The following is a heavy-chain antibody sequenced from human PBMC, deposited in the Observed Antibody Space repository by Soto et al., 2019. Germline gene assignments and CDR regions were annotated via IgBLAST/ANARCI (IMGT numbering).Heavy chain of an antibody. V-gene: IGHV4-59*08. CDR1: GGSISSYY. Sequence: PSETLSLTCTVSGGSISSYYWSWIRQPPGKGLEWIGYIYYSGSTNYNPSLKSRVTISVDTSKNQFSLKLNSMTAADTAVYYCARHNYGSGSTYFDYWGQVNLVTVS. J-gene: IGHJ4*02. CDR3: ARHNYGSGSTYFDY. D-gene: IGHD3-10*01. CDR2: IYYSGST.